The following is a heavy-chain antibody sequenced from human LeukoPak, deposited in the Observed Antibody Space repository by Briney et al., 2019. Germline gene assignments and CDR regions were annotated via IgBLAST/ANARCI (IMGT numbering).Heavy chain of an antibody. Sequence: ASVKVSCKASGYTCTGYNMHWVRQAPGQGLEWMGWINPNNGGTIYAQKFRGRVTMTRDTSISTAYMELSSLRSDDTAVYYCARPLNDYTFDYWGQGTLVTVSS. D-gene: IGHD4-11*01. CDR1: GYTCTGYN. CDR3: ARPLNDYTFDY. CDR2: INPNNGGT. J-gene: IGHJ4*02. V-gene: IGHV1-2*02.